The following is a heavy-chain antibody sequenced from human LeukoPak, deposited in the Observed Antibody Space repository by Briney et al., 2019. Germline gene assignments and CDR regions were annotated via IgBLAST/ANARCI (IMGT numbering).Heavy chain of an antibody. CDR3: AKAGVYDFWSGYYPLDY. CDR2: ISGSGGST. D-gene: IGHD3-3*01. V-gene: IGHV3-23*01. Sequence: QPGGSLRLSCAASGFTFSSYAMSWVRQAPGKGLEGGSAISGSGGSTYYADSVKGRFTISRDNSKTTLYLQMNSLRAEDTAVYYCAKAGVYDFWSGYYPLDYWGQGTLVTVSS. J-gene: IGHJ4*02. CDR1: GFTFSSYA.